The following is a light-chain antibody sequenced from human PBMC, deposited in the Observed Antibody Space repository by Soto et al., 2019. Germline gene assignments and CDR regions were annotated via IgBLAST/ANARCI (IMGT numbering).Light chain of an antibody. CDR1: QGISNW. V-gene: IGKV1D-12*01. J-gene: IGKJ3*01. CDR3: QQGNSFPFT. CDR2: AAS. Sequence: RVSITCRASQGISNWLAWYQQKPGRAPKLLIYAASSLQSGVSSRFSGSGSGTDFTLTISSLQPEDFATYYCQQGNSFPFTFGPGTKVDIK.